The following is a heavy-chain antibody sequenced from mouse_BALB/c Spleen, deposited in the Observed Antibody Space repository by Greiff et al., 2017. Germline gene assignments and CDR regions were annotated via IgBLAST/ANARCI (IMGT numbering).Heavy chain of an antibody. V-gene: IGHV5-4*02. CDR1: GFTFSDYY. CDR3: ARVDYYRYDEGYAMDY. CDR2: ISDGGSYT. Sequence: EVKLVESGGGLVKPGGSLKLSCAASGFTFSDYYMYWVRQTPEKRLEWVATISDGGSYTYYPDSVKGRFTISRDNAKNNLYLQMSSLKSEDTAMYYCARVDYYRYDEGYAMDYWGQGTSVTVSS. J-gene: IGHJ4*01. D-gene: IGHD2-14*01.